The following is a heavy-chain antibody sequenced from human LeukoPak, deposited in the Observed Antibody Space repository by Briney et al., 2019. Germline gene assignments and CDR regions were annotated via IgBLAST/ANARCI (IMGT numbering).Heavy chain of an antibody. Sequence: GASVKVSCKASGHTFTGYYMHWVRQAPGQGLEWMGWINPNSGGTNYAQKFQGRVTMTRDTSISTAYMELSRLRSDDTAVYYCARAPSSTSCPNIWGQGTMVTVSS. CDR3: ARAPSSTSCPNI. CDR2: INPNSGGT. J-gene: IGHJ3*02. V-gene: IGHV1-2*02. CDR1: GHTFTGYY. D-gene: IGHD2-2*01.